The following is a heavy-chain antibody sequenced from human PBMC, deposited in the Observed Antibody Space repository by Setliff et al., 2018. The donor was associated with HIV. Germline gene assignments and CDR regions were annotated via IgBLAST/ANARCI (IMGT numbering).Heavy chain of an antibody. J-gene: IGHJ4*02. Sequence: SETLSLTCSVSGGSISSHYWSWIRQPPGKGLEWIGTIHHSGSTYYSPSLKSRPSMSVDTSKNQFSLKLTSVTAADTAVYYCARDGRDVHYWGQGTLVTVS. CDR1: GGSISSHY. V-gene: IGHV4-59*04. CDR2: IHHSGST. CDR3: ARDGRDVHY.